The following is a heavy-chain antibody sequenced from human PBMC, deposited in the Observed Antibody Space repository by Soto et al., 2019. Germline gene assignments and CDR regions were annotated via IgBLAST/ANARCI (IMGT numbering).Heavy chain of an antibody. D-gene: IGHD3-22*01. CDR2: INHSGST. J-gene: IGHJ4*02. V-gene: IGHV4-34*01. Sequence: SVPMPLPCTVYGGNFIDFYWRWISKKTGKGLEWIGEINHSGSTNYNPSLKSRVTISVDTSKNQFSLKLSSVTAADTAVYYCARGDFISSGYPYYFDYWGQGTLVTVSS. CDR1: GGNFIDFY. CDR3: ARGDFISSGYPYYFDY.